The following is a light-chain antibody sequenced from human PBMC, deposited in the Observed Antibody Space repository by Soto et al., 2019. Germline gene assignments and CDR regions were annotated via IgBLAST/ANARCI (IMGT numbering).Light chain of an antibody. CDR3: SSYTTSSHYG. J-gene: IGLJ1*01. CDR1: SSDVGSYNF. V-gene: IGLV2-14*01. Sequence: QPALTHPASVSWSPGQSITISCTGTSSDVGSYNFVSWYQQLPGKAPKLMIYEVSNRPSGVSNRFSGSKSGNTASLTISGLQAEDEADYYGSSYTTSSHYGFGSGTKVTVL. CDR2: EVS.